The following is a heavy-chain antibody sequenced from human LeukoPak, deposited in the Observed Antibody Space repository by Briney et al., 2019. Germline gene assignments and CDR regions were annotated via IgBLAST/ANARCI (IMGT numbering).Heavy chain of an antibody. CDR2: MYQTGSS. Sequence: SETLSLTCSVSGYSIGSGHYWGWIRQPPGKGLEWIGSMYQTGSSYYSPSLKSRVTISLDTSKNQISLKLTFVTAADTAFYFCARENVVAQGTFDYWGQGTLVTVSS. CDR3: ARENVVAQGTFDY. V-gene: IGHV4-38-2*02. D-gene: IGHD2-21*01. CDR1: GYSIGSGHY. J-gene: IGHJ4*02.